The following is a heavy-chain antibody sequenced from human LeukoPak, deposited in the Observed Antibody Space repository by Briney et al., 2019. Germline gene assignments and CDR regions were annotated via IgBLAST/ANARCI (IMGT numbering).Heavy chain of an antibody. CDR1: GGSISSGSYY. Sequence: SQTLSLTCTVSGGSISSGSYYWSWNRQPAGKGLEWIGRIDTSGSTNYNPSLKSRVTISVDTSKNQFSLKLSSVTAADTAVYYCARGIAAYHWGQGTMVTVSS. CDR2: IDTSGST. V-gene: IGHV4-61*02. D-gene: IGHD6-25*01. J-gene: IGHJ3*01. CDR3: ARGIAAYH.